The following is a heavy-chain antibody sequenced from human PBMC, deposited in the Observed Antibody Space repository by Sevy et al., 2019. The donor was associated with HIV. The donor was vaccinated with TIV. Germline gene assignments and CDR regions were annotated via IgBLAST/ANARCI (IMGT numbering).Heavy chain of an antibody. CDR3: ARVPRGYSYGFEY. Sequence: GGSLRLSCAASGFTFSDYYMSWIRQAPGKGLEWVSYISYSSSSIYYADSVKGRFSISRDNAKNSLYLQMNSLRAEDTAVYYCARVPRGYSYGFEYWGQGTLVTVSS. V-gene: IGHV3-11*01. J-gene: IGHJ4*02. D-gene: IGHD5-18*01. CDR2: ISYSSSSI. CDR1: GFTFSDYY.